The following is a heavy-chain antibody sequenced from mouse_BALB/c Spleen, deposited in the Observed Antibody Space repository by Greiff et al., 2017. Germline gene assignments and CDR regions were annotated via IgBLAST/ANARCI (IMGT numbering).Heavy chain of an antibody. D-gene: IGHD2-2*01. CDR2: INPYNDGT. CDR1: GYTFTSYV. CDR3: ARCPIGYDGGFAY. Sequence: EVQLQQSGPELVKPGASVKMSCKASGYTFTSYVMHWVKQKPGQGLEWIGYINPYNDGTKYNEKFKGKATLTSDKSSSTAYMELSSLTSEDSAVYYCARCPIGYDGGFAYWGQGTLVTVSA. V-gene: IGHV1-14*01. J-gene: IGHJ3*01.